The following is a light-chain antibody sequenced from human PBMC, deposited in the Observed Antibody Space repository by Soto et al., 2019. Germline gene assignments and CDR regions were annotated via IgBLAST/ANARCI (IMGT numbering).Light chain of an antibody. CDR2: RSN. V-gene: IGLV1-47*01. J-gene: IGLJ1*01. CDR3: AAWDDSLKV. Sequence: QSVLTQPPSASGTPGQRVTISCSGSSSNIGSNYVYWYQQLPGTAPKLLIYRSNQRPSGVPDRFSGSKSGTSASLAISGLRSEDEADYYCAAWDDSLKVFGTGTKLTVL. CDR1: SSNIGSNY.